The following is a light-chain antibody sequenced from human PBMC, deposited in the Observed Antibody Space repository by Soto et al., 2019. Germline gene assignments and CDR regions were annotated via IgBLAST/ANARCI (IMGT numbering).Light chain of an antibody. CDR1: QSINGN. CDR3: QQYNNWYS. V-gene: IGKV3-15*01. J-gene: IGKJ2*03. Sequence: EIVMTQSPATLSVSPGERATLSCRASQSINGNLAWYQRKPGQAPRLLMYATSVRATGIPARFSGSGSGTEYTLTISSLQSEDFAVFYCQQYNNWYSFGQGTKLEIE. CDR2: ATS.